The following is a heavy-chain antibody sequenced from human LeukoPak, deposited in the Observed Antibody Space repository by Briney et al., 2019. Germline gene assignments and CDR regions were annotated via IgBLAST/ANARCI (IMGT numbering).Heavy chain of an antibody. D-gene: IGHD5-18*01. CDR3: AKVGLWLRGGYSYGYYDY. V-gene: IGHV3-23*01. Sequence: PGGSLRLSCAASGFTFSSYAMSWVRQAPGKGLEWVSAISGSGGSTYYADSVKGRFTISRDNSKNTLYLQINSLRAEDTAVYYCAKVGLWLRGGYSYGYYDYWGQGTLVTVSS. CDR2: ISGSGGST. J-gene: IGHJ4*02. CDR1: GFTFSSYA.